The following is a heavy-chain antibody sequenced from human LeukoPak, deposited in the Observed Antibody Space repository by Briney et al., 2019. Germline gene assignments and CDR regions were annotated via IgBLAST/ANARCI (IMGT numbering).Heavy chain of an antibody. CDR1: GFTFSRYW. Sequence: PGGSLRLSCAASGFTFSRYWMHWVRQAPGEGLVWVPRMNSDGSNTNYADSVKGRFTISRDNAKNTLYLQMNSLRADDTAVYYCARDICSGIGCYPRAPFDYWGQGTLVTVSS. CDR2: MNSDGSNT. V-gene: IGHV3-74*01. J-gene: IGHJ4*02. CDR3: ARDICSGIGCYPRAPFDY. D-gene: IGHD2-15*01.